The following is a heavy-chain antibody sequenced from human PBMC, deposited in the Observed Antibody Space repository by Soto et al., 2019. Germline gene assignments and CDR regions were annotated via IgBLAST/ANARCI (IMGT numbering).Heavy chain of an antibody. CDR2: ISGSGGST. D-gene: IGHD3-22*01. Sequence: GGSLRLSCAASGFTFSSYSMNWVRQAPGKGLEWVSAISGSGGSTYYADSVKGRFTISRDNSKNTLYLQMNSLRAEDTAVYYCAKEYYDSSGYYSTFDYWGQGPLVTVSS. J-gene: IGHJ4*02. V-gene: IGHV3-23*01. CDR1: GFTFSSYS. CDR3: AKEYYDSSGYYSTFDY.